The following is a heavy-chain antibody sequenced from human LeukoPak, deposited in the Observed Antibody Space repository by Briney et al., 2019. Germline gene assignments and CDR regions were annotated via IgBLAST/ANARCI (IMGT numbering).Heavy chain of an antibody. V-gene: IGHV3-7*01. Sequence: GGSLRLSCAASGFTFSSYWMSWVRQAPGKGLEWVANIKQDGSEKYYVDSVKGRFTISRDNAKNSLYLQMNSLRAEVTAVYYCARERLLWFGELSGPDAFDIWGQGTMVTVSS. CDR1: GFTFSSYW. CDR2: IKQDGSEK. J-gene: IGHJ3*02. D-gene: IGHD3-10*01. CDR3: ARERLLWFGELSGPDAFDI.